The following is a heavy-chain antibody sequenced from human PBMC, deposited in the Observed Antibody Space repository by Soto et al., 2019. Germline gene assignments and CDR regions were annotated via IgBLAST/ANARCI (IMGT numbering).Heavy chain of an antibody. CDR1: GFTFDDYA. J-gene: IGHJ4*02. V-gene: IGHV3-9*01. CDR3: AKVSGSYYTPFDY. D-gene: IGHD3-10*01. CDR2: ISWNSGSI. Sequence: GGSLRLSCAASGFTFDDYAMHWVRRAPGKGLEWVSGISWNSGSIGYADSVKGRFTISRDNAKNSLYLQMNSLRAEDTALYYCAKVSGSYYTPFDYWGQGTLVTVSS.